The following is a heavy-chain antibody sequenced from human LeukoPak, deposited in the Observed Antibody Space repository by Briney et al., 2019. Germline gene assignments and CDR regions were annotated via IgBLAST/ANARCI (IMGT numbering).Heavy chain of an antibody. CDR2: INPNSGGT. D-gene: IGHD3-16*01. CDR1: GYTFTGYY. Sequence: ASVKVSCKASGYTFTGYYMHWVRQAPGQGLEWMGRINPNSGGTNYAQKFQGRVTMTRDTSISTAYMELSRLRSDDTAVYYCARVRFDDYVWGARGADYWGQGTLVTASS. CDR3: ARVRFDDYVWGARGADY. V-gene: IGHV1-2*06. J-gene: IGHJ4*02.